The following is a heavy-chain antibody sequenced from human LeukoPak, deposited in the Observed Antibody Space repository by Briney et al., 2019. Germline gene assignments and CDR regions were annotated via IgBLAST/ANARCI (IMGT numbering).Heavy chain of an antibody. CDR1: GFTFSRYW. CDR3: ARVRQDSRGVRALDI. Sequence: GGTLRLSCTASGFTFSRYWMNWVRQAPGKGLEWVANIDQDGSKKYNVDFVKRRFTIVSGNAHNSLYLQMNSPRAENTAVYYCARVRQDSRGVRALDIWGQGTRVTVSS. CDR2: IDQDGSKK. D-gene: IGHD3-22*01. J-gene: IGHJ3*02. V-gene: IGHV3-7*01.